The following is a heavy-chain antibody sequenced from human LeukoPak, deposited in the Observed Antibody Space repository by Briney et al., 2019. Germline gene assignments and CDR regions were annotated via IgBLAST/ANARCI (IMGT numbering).Heavy chain of an antibody. CDR1: RFTFNKYY. J-gene: IGHJ4*02. V-gene: IGHV3-7*01. Sequence: WGSLRLSCVASRFTFNKYYMSWVRQAPGKGLQWVANINPDGSEKYYVDSVKGRFTISRDNAKNSLYLQMNSLRAEDTAVYYCARDRGYYYGSGSYYYWGQGTLVTVSS. CDR2: INPDGSEK. D-gene: IGHD3-10*01. CDR3: ARDRGYYYGSGSYYY.